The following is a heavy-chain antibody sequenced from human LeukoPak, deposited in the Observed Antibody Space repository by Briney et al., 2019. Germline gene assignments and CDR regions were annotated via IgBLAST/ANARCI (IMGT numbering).Heavy chain of an antibody. V-gene: IGHV3-48*04. Sequence: GGSLRLSCAASGFTFSSNSMNWVRQAPGKGLEWVSYISSSSNTISYADSVKGRFTISRDNAKNSLYLQMNSLRAEDTAVYYCARTLVVVMYYGMDVWGQGTTVTVSS. D-gene: IGHD3-22*01. J-gene: IGHJ6*02. CDR1: GFTFSSNS. CDR3: ARTLVVVMYYGMDV. CDR2: ISSSSNTI.